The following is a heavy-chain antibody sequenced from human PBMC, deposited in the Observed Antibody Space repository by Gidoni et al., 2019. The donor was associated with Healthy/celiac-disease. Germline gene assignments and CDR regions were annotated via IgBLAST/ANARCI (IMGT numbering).Heavy chain of an antibody. CDR3: ARVISGGGAAAGGVGFDY. D-gene: IGHD6-13*01. CDR1: GGSISSYY. V-gene: IGHV4-59*01. Sequence: TLSLTCTVSGGSISSYYWSWIRQPPGKGLEWIGYIYYSGSTNYNPSLKSRVTISVDTSKNQFSLKLSSVTAADTAVYYCARVISGGGAAAGGVGFDYWGQGTLVTVSS. J-gene: IGHJ4*02. CDR2: IYYSGST.